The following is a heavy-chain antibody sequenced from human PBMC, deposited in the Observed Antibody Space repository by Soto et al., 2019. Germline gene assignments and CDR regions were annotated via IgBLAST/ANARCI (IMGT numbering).Heavy chain of an antibody. Sequence: QVQLVESGGGLVKPGGSLRLSGAASGFTFSDYYMIWIRQAPGKGLEWVSYISSSGSTIYYADSVKGRFTISRDNAKNSLYLQMNSLRAEDTAVYYCARDPYCSSTSCYAGPYYFDYWGQGTLVTVSS. CDR2: ISSSGSTI. J-gene: IGHJ4*02. D-gene: IGHD2-2*01. V-gene: IGHV3-11*01. CDR1: GFTFSDYY. CDR3: ARDPYCSSTSCYAGPYYFDY.